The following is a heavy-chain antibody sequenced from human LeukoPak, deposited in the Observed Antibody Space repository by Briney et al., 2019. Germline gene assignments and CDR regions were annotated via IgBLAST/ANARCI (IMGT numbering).Heavy chain of an antibody. J-gene: IGHJ4*02. CDR1: GFTFSSYE. CDR2: ISSSGSTI. CDR3: VKDQREAYRSGWSRDFDY. V-gene: IGHV3-48*03. D-gene: IGHD6-19*01. Sequence: GGSLRLSCAASGFTFSSYEMNWVRQAPGKGLEWVSYISSSGSTIYYADSVKGRFTISRDNAKNSLYLQMNSLRVDDTAVYYCVKDQREAYRSGWSRDFDYWGQGTLVTVSS.